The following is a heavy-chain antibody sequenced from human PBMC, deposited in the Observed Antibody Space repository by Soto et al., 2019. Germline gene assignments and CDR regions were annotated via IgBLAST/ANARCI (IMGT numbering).Heavy chain of an antibody. CDR3: ARSGANKYDRFDY. J-gene: IGHJ4*02. CDR2: IYYSGST. V-gene: IGHV4-59*01. CDR1: GGSISSYY. Sequence: PSETLSLTCTVSGGSISSYYWSWIRQPPGKGLEWIGYIYYSGSTNYNPSLKSRVTISVDTSKNQFSLKLSSVTGADTAVYYCARSGANKYDRFDYWGQGTLGTVSS. D-gene: IGHD1-26*01.